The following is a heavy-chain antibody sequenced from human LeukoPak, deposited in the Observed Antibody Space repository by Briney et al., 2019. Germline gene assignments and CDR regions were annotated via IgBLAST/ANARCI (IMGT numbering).Heavy chain of an antibody. CDR3: ARGGSEGFDF. CDR1: GYTFAGFY. V-gene: IGHV1-2*02. CDR2: INPNTGDT. J-gene: IGHJ4*02. Sequence: ASVKVSCKASGYTFAGFYMHWVRQAPGQGLEWVGWINPNTGDTNSSQKFQGRVSMTRDTSINTAYMDLTSLRVDDTAFYYCARGGSEGFDFWGQGALVTVSS. D-gene: IGHD1-26*01.